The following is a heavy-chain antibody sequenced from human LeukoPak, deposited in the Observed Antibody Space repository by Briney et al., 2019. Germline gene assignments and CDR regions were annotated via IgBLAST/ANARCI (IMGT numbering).Heavy chain of an antibody. CDR1: GGSISSYY. Sequence: SETLSLTCTVSGGSISSYYWSWIRQPPGKGLERIGEINHSGSTNYNPSLKSRVTISVDTSKNQFSLKLSSVTAADTAVYYCARLRTGYSSGWYRRGGDFDYWGQGTLVTVSS. CDR2: INHSGST. J-gene: IGHJ4*02. CDR3: ARLRTGYSSGWYRRGGDFDY. D-gene: IGHD6-19*01. V-gene: IGHV4-34*01.